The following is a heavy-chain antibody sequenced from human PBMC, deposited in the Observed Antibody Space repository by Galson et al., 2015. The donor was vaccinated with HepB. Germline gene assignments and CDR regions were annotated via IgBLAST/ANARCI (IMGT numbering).Heavy chain of an antibody. Sequence: SLRLSCAASGFTFSSYSMNWVRQAPGKGLEWVSSISSSSSYIYYADSVKGRFTISRDNAKNSLYLQMNSLRAEDTAVYYCAGPEHRGDWYFDLWGRGTLVTVSS. CDR3: AGPEHRGDWYFDL. V-gene: IGHV3-21*01. J-gene: IGHJ2*01. CDR2: ISSSSSYI. CDR1: GFTFSSYS. D-gene: IGHD1/OR15-1a*01.